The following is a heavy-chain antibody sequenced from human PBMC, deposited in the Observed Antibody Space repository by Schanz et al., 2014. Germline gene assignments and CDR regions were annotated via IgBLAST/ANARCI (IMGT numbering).Heavy chain of an antibody. V-gene: IGHV3-30-3*01. D-gene: IGHD2-15*01. J-gene: IGHJ6*02. CDR1: EFTFSSYK. CDR2: ISYDGRNK. Sequence: QVQLVESGGGLVKPGGSLRLSCEASEFTFSSYKMNWVRQAPGKGLEWVAVISYDGRNKYYADSVKGRFTISRDNSENTLYLQMNSLSADDTAVFYCAKGMGYCSGGTCYDYYYYGLDVWGQGTTVTVSS. CDR3: AKGMGYCSGGTCYDYYYYGLDV.